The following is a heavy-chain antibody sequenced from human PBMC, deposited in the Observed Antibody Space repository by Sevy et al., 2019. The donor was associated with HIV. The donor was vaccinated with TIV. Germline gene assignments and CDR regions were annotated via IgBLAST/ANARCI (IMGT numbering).Heavy chain of an antibody. CDR1: GFTFSSFA. CDR2: INGRGGST. J-gene: IGHJ4*02. CDR3: ARPTPRIAASSAAFFDY. D-gene: IGHD6-13*01. Sequence: GGSLRLSCAASGFTFSSFAMSWFRQVPGKGLEWVSSINGRGGSTYYADSVKGRVTLSRDNSKNTLFLQMDSLRAEDTAIYYCARPTPRIAASSAAFFDYWGQGTLVTVSS. V-gene: IGHV3-23*01.